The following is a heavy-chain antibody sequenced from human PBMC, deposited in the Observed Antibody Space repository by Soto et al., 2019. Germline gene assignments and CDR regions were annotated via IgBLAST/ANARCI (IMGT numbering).Heavy chain of an antibody. CDR1: GYTFSSYA. CDR2: ISAYNGNT. Sequence: WASVKVSCKASGYTFSSYAISWVRQAPGQGLEWMGWISAYNGNTKYAQKLQGRVTMTTDTSTSTAYMELRSLRSDDTAVYYCASDIPPPDYWGQGTLVTVSS. J-gene: IGHJ4*02. CDR3: ASDIPPPDY. V-gene: IGHV1-18*01.